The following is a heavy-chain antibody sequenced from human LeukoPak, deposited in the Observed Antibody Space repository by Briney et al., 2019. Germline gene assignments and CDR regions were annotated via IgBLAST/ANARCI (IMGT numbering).Heavy chain of an antibody. V-gene: IGHV4-31*03. CDR3: ARGRVNWFDP. CDR1: GGSISSGAYY. J-gene: IGHJ5*02. Sequence: SETLSLTCTVSGGSISSGAYYWSWIRQHPGKGLEWIGYIYYSGSTYYSPSLKSRVTISVDTSKNQFSLKLSSVTAADTAVYYWARGRVNWFDPWGQGTLVTVSS. D-gene: IGHD3-3*01. CDR2: IYYSGST.